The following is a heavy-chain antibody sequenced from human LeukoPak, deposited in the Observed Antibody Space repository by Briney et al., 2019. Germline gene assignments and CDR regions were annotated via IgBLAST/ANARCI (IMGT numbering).Heavy chain of an antibody. J-gene: IGHJ4*02. CDR2: IYYSGST. CDR1: GGSISSSSYY. CDR3: AGTGGYFDY. D-gene: IGHD3-10*01. V-gene: IGHV4-39*01. Sequence: SETLSLTCTVSGGSISSSSYYWGWIRQPPGKGLEWIGSIYYSGSTYYNPSLKSRVTISVDTSKNQFSLKLSSVTAADTAVYYCAGTGGYFDYWGQGTLVTVSS.